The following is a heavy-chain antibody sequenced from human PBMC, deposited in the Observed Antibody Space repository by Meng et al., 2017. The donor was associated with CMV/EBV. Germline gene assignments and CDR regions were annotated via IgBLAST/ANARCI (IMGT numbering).Heavy chain of an antibody. D-gene: IGHD4-17*01. J-gene: IGHJ6*02. Sequence: SETLSLTCTVSGGSISSSSYYWGWIRQPPGKGLEWIGSSYYSGSTYYNPSLKSRVTISVDTSKNQFSLKLSSVTAADTAVYYCASQITDIYGDLYYYYYYGMDVWGQGTTVTVSS. V-gene: IGHV4-39*01. CDR3: ASQITDIYGDLYYYYYYGMDV. CDR1: GGSISSSSYY. CDR2: SYYSGST.